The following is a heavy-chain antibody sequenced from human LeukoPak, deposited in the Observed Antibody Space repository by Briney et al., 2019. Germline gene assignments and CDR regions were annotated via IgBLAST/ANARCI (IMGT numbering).Heavy chain of an antibody. CDR3: AKGRYSSSWAPFDP. J-gene: IGHJ5*02. CDR1: GFTFSSYA. D-gene: IGHD4-11*01. Sequence: GGSLRLSCAASGFTFSSYAMYWVRQAPGKGLEWVAVISYDGSNKYYADSVKGRFTISRDNSKNTLSLQMNNLRAEDTAIYYCAKGRYSSSWAPFDPWGQGTLVTVSS. V-gene: IGHV3-30-3*01. CDR2: ISYDGSNK.